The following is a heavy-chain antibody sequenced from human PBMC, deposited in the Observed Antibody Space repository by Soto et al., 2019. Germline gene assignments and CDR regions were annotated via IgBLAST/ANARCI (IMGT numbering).Heavy chain of an antibody. J-gene: IGHJ6*02. Sequence: PGGSVRLCCAASGFTFSSYSMNWVRQAPGKGLEWVSSISSSSSYIYYADSVKGRFTISRDNAKNSLYLQMNSLRAEDTAVYYCATDLGVVPVSIDYYYYYGMDVRGQGTTGPVS. V-gene: IGHV3-21*01. CDR1: GFTFSSYS. CDR3: ATDLGVVPVSIDYYYYYGMDV. CDR2: ISSSSSYI. D-gene: IGHD2-2*01.